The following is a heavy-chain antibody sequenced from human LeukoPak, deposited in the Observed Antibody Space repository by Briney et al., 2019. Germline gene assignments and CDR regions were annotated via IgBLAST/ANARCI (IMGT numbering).Heavy chain of an antibody. CDR2: IKQDGSEK. V-gene: IGHV3-7*01. CDR1: GFTFSSYW. Sequence: GGSLRLSCAASGFTFSSYWMSWVRQAPGKGLEWVANIKQDGSEKYYVDSVKGRFTISRDNAKNSLYLQMNSLRAEDTAVYYCARVRSTMVRGAKYYFDYWGQGTLVTVSS. CDR3: ARVRSTMVRGAKYYFDY. J-gene: IGHJ4*02. D-gene: IGHD3-10*01.